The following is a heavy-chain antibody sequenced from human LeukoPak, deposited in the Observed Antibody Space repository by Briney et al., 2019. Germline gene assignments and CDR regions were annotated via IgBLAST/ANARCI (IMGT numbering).Heavy chain of an antibody. J-gene: IGHJ3*02. Sequence: PGXXLRLSCAASGFNFSNFWMHWVRQAPGKGLFWVSRINSDGSRISYAESVKGRFTISRDNAKKTVYLQMNSLKVEDTAVYYCANFGAVEEAFDIWGQGTLVTVSS. D-gene: IGHD3-3*01. V-gene: IGHV3-74*01. CDR2: INSDGSRI. CDR3: ANFGAVEEAFDI. CDR1: GFNFSNFW.